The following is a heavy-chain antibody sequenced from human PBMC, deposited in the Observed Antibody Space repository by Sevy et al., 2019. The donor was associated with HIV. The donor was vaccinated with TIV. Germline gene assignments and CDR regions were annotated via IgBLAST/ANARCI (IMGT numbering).Heavy chain of an antibody. CDR3: AKALNPALESMLQVNLPTLKGFDV. J-gene: IGHJ3*01. CDR1: GFTFNTHA. Sequence: GGSLRLSCAASGFTFNTHAMTWVRQAPGKGLEWVSTITDPAYGTHYADSVKGRFTISRDNSKNVLYLQMNSLRADDTAVYYCAKALNPALESMLQVNLPTLKGFDVWGQGTMVTVSS. V-gene: IGHV3-23*01. D-gene: IGHD2-8*01. CDR2: ITDPAYGT.